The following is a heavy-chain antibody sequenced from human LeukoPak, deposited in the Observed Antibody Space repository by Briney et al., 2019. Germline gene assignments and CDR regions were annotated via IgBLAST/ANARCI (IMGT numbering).Heavy chain of an antibody. CDR3: ATAHQFSCQG. V-gene: IGHV3-23*01. CDR2: ISGSGDT. J-gene: IGHJ1*01. D-gene: IGHD2-15*01. CDR1: GFTFRNYA. Sequence: GGSLRLSCTASGFTFRNYAMSWVGQAPGKGLEWVSLISGSGDTYYADSVKGRFTISRDNSKNTLYLQMNSLRAEDTAVYYCATAHQFSCQGWGQGTLVTVSS.